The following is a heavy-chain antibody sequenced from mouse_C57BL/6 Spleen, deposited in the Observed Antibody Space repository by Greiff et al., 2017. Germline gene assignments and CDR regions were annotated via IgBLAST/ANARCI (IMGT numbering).Heavy chain of an antibody. J-gene: IGHJ1*03. CDR3: ARDGDGGYFDV. CDR1: GYAFSSSW. Sequence: QVQLQQSGPELVKPGASVKISCKASGYAFSSSWMNWVKQRPGKGLEWIGRIYPGDGDTNYNGKFKGKATLTADKSSSTAYMQLISLTAEDSAVYFCARDGDGGYFDVWGTGTTVTVSS. D-gene: IGHD3-3*01. CDR2: IYPGDGDT. V-gene: IGHV1-82*01.